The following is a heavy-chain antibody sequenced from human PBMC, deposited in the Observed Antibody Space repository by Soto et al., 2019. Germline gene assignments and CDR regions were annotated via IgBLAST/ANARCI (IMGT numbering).Heavy chain of an antibody. Sequence: EVPLVESGGGLVQPGGSLRLSCVVSGLTFSNYWMSWVRQAPGKGLEWVANINQDGSESYSVASVKGRFTISRDNAKNSLYLQMTSLRAEDTAVYYCARPARECSSPGCANWGQGTLVTVSS. CDR2: INQDGSES. V-gene: IGHV3-7*01. J-gene: IGHJ4*02. CDR1: GLTFSNYW. CDR3: ARPARECSSPGCAN. D-gene: IGHD2-2*01.